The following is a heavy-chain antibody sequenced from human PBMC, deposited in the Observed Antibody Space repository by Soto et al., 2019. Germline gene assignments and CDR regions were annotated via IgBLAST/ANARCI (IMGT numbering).Heavy chain of an antibody. CDR3: ARQRTTVVTQAYFDH. V-gene: IGHV4-39*01. D-gene: IGHD2-21*02. J-gene: IGHJ4*02. Sequence: PSETLSLTCIVSGESISSSSYYWGWIRQPPGKGLEWIGSIYYSGRTYYNPSFKSRVTISIDTLKNQFSLKLSSVTATDTAVYYCARQRTTVVTQAYFDHWGQGALVTVYS. CDR2: IYYSGRT. CDR1: GESISSSSYY.